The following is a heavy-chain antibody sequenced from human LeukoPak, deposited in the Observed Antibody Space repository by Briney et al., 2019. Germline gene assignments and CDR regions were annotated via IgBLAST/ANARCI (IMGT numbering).Heavy chain of an antibody. D-gene: IGHD6-19*01. J-gene: IGHJ4*02. CDR2: IEIDGSTA. CDR1: GFTLRSYW. CDR3: ARDPSYSSGWYDY. V-gene: IGHV3-74*01. Sequence: PGGSLRLSCAASGFTLRSYWMHWVRQAPGKGLVWVSRIEIDGSTASYADSVKGRFTISRDNAKSTLYLQMSSLRAEDTAVYYCARDPSYSSGWYDYWGQGTLVTVSS.